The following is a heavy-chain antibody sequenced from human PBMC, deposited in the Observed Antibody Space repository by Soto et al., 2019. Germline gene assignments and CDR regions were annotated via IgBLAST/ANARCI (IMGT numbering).Heavy chain of an antibody. CDR2: VHHSWGS. Sequence: QVQLQESGPGLVKPSETLSLSCTVSGGSISSYYWSWFRQSPGKRMEWIGYVHHSWGSSYNPSLQSRVALSLDRSKSQFSRKVTSVTATDTAVYYCARQGFGPLHGLVDVWGQGTTVTVSS. CDR3: ARQGFGPLHGLVDV. J-gene: IGHJ6*02. CDR1: GGSISSYY. D-gene: IGHD3-10*01. V-gene: IGHV4-59*08.